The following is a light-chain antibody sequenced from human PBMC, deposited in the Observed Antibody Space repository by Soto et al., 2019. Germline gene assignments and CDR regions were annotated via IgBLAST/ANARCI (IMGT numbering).Light chain of an antibody. J-gene: IGLJ1*01. V-gene: IGLV2-14*01. Sequence: QSVLTQPASVSGSPGQSITISCTGTSSDVGASNYVSWYQQHPGKAPKLMTYEVSHRPSGVSNLFSGSKSGNTASLTISGLRAEDEADYYCSSYTSNGVYVFGTGTKVTVL. CDR3: SSYTSNGVYV. CDR2: EVS. CDR1: SSDVGASNY.